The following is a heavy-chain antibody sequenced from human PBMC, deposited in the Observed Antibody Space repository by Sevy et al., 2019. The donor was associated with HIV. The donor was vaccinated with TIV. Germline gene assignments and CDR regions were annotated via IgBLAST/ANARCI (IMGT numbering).Heavy chain of an antibody. CDR3: ARLIYYYGSVPGFDP. CDR2: IKQDGSEK. D-gene: IGHD3-10*01. Sequence: GGSLRLSCAASGFTFNNYWMSWVRQAPGKGLEWVANIKQDGSEKYYVDSVKGRFTISRDNAKNSLYLQMNSLGAEDTAFYYCARLIYYYGSVPGFDPWGQGTLVTVSS. V-gene: IGHV3-7*01. J-gene: IGHJ5*02. CDR1: GFTFNNYW.